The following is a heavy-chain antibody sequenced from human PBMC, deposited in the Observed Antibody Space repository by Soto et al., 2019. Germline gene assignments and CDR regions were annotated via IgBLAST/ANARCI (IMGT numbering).Heavy chain of an antibody. CDR3: ASDMTSTDNGFAL. CDR1: EGSIISGGYC. CDR2: IYYTGRT. V-gene: IGHV4-31*02. J-gene: IGHJ5*02. Sequence: SVTLCLTCTVSEGSIISGGYCWSWISQHPGRGLEWIGYIYYTGRTYYNPSLESRVTFSVDTSKNQFSLKLSSVTAADTAVYYSASDMTSTDNGFALWGHGTLVTVSS. D-gene: IGHD2-2*01.